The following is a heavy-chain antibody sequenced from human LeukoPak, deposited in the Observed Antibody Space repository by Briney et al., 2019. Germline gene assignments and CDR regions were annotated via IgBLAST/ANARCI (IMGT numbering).Heavy chain of an antibody. Sequence: GSLRLSCVASGFTFSIYWMAWVRPAPSKGLEWVANINKDGSENYYVDSARGRFTIYRDRAKNTLYLQMNSLRAEDTAVYYCARDEHQYYSESSGRFDFWGQGVLVTVSS. J-gene: IGHJ4*02. CDR2: INKDGSEN. D-gene: IGHD3-22*01. CDR1: GFTFSIYW. CDR3: ARDEHQYYSESSGRFDF. V-gene: IGHV3-7*04.